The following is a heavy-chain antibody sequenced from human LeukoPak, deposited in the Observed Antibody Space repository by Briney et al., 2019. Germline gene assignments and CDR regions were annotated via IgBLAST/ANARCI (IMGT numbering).Heavy chain of an antibody. CDR3: ARKVTGSYAFDIT. V-gene: IGHV3-48*03. CDR1: GFTFSSYE. Sequence: GGSLRLSCAASGFTFSSYEMNWARQAPGRGLEWISYISNSDNTIYYADSVKARFTISRDNAKNSLYLQMNSLRAEDTAVYYCARKVTGSYAFDITGARTLVTVSS. D-gene: IGHD3-9*01. CDR2: ISNSDNTI. J-gene: IGHJ3*02.